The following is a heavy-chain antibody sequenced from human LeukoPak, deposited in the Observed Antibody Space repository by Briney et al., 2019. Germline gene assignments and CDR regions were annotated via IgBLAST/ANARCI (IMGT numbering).Heavy chain of an antibody. CDR2: IYYSGST. CDR3: ARGFVYYYDSSGYATDAFDI. Sequence: NTSETLSLTCTVSGGSISSYYWSWIRQPPGKGLEWIGYIYYSGSTNYNPSLKSRVTISVDTSKNQFSLKLSSVTAADTAVYYCARGFVYYYDSSGYATDAFDIWGQGTMVTVSS. D-gene: IGHD3-22*01. CDR1: GGSISSYY. J-gene: IGHJ3*02. V-gene: IGHV4-59*01.